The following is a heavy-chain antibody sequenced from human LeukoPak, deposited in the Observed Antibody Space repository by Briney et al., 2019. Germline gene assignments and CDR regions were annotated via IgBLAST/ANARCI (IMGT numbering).Heavy chain of an antibody. V-gene: IGHV3-11*01. Sequence: GGSLRLSCAASGFTFNDYYMSWIRQAPGKGLEWLSYINIGGTNTHYADSVKGRFTISRDNDKKSLYLEMNSQRAEDTAVYYCATDGAVFDTGGEGVLVTVSS. CDR3: ATDGAVFDT. J-gene: IGHJ5*02. CDR2: INIGGTNT. CDR1: GFTFNDYY.